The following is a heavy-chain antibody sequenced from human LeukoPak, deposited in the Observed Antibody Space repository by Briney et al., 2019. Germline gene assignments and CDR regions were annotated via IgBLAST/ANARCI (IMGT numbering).Heavy chain of an antibody. CDR2: MNPNSGNT. J-gene: IGHJ4*02. CDR3: ARGWWVARQYYFDY. V-gene: IGHV1-8*01. CDR1: GYTFTSYD. Sequence: GASVKVSCKASGYTFTSYDINWVRQATGQGREWMGWMNPNSGNTGYAQKFQGRVTMTRNTSLSTAYMALSRLRSEDTAVYYCARGWWVARQYYFDYWGQGTLVTVSS. D-gene: IGHD2-15*01.